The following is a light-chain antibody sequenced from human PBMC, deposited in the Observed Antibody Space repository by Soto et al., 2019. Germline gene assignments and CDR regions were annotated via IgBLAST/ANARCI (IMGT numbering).Light chain of an antibody. Sequence: SVLTQPASVSGSPGQSITISCTGTSSDVGAYNFVSWHQRPPGKAPKLMIYNVYDRPSGISYRFSGSKSGNTASLTISGLQGEDEADYYCSAYTVSRTYVFGTGTKVTVL. J-gene: IGLJ1*01. CDR2: NVY. CDR1: SSDVGAYNF. CDR3: SAYTVSRTYV. V-gene: IGLV2-14*03.